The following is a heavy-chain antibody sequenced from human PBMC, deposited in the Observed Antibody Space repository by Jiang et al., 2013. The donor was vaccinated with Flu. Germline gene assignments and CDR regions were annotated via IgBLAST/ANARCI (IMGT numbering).Heavy chain of an antibody. J-gene: IGHJ3*02. CDR3: ARVYGDYSIAFDI. CDR1: GFTVSSNY. CDR2: IYSGGST. Sequence: EVQLLESGGGLIQPGGSLRLSCAASGFTVSSNYMSWVRQAPGKGLEWVSVIYSGGSTYYADSVKGRFTISRDNSKNTLYLQMNSLRAEDTAVYYCARVYGDYSIAFDIWGQGTMVTVSS. D-gene: IGHD4-17*01. V-gene: IGHV3-53*01.